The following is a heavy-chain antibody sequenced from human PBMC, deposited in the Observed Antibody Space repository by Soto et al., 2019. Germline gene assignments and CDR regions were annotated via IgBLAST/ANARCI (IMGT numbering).Heavy chain of an antibody. J-gene: IGHJ4*02. CDR2: INPNGGST. CDR1: ADTFTSYY. Sequence: GASVKVSCKAPADTFTSYYIHWVRQAPGHGLEWMGIINPNGGSTRFAQTFQGRITMTTDTSTYTANLELRGLRPDDTGVYFCARVDLIGVFASDYFNFWGQGTPVTVSS. D-gene: IGHD3-16*02. V-gene: IGHV1-46*01. CDR3: ARVDLIGVFASDYFNF.